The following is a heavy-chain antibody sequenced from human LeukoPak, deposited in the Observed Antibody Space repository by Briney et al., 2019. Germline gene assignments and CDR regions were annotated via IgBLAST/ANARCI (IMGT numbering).Heavy chain of an antibody. V-gene: IGHV3-48*01. J-gene: IGHJ4*02. CDR1: GFTFSSYT. CDR2: ISTSSRTI. CDR3: ARARRDYVNYESALEY. Sequence: PGGSLRLSCAASGFTFSSYTMDWVRQAPGKGLEWVAYISTSSRTIYYADSVKGRFTISRDDAKNSLSLHMDSLRAEDTAVYYCARARRDYVNYESALEYWGQGTLVTVSS. D-gene: IGHD4-11*01.